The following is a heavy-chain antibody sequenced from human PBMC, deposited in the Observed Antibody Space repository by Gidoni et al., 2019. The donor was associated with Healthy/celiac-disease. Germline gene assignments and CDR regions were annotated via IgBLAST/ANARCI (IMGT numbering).Heavy chain of an antibody. CDR1: GGSFSGYY. CDR2: INHSGST. J-gene: IGHJ3*02. D-gene: IGHD4-17*01. Sequence: QVQLQQWGAGLLKPSETLSLTCAVYGGSFSGYYWSWIRQPPGKGLEWIGEINHSGSTNYNPSLKSRVTISVDTSKNQFSLKLSSVTAADTAVYYCARGAKGDYGDYVGAFDIWGQGTMVTVSS. CDR3: ARGAKGDYGDYVGAFDI. V-gene: IGHV4-34*01.